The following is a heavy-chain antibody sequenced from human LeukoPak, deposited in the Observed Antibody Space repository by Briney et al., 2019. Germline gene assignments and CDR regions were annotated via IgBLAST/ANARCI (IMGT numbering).Heavy chain of an antibody. CDR1: GYALTELA. V-gene: IGHV1-24*01. CDR3: ATTRKAYYYDSSGFKYYFDY. Sequence: ASVKVSCKVSGYALTELAMHWVRQAPGKGLEWMGGFDPEDGETIYAQKFQGRVTVTEDTSTDTAYMEMSSLRSDDTAVYYCATTRKAYYYDSSGFKYYFDYWGQGTLVTVSS. J-gene: IGHJ4*02. CDR2: FDPEDGET. D-gene: IGHD3-22*01.